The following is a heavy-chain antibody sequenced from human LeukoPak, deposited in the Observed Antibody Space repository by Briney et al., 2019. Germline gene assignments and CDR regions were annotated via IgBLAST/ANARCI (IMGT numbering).Heavy chain of an antibody. J-gene: IGHJ6*03. CDR3: ARGVLWFGELLPYYYMDV. Sequence: GASVTVSCKASGYTFTSYDINWVRQATGQGLEWMGWMNPNSGNTGYAQKFQGRVTMTRNTSISTAYMELSSLRSEDTAVYYCARGVLWFGELLPYYYMDVWGKGTTVTVSS. CDR1: GYTFTSYD. D-gene: IGHD3-10*01. CDR2: MNPNSGNT. V-gene: IGHV1-8*01.